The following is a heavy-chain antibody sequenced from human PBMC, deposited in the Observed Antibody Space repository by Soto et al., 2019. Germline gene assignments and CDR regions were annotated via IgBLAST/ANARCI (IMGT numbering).Heavy chain of an antibody. D-gene: IGHD3-3*01. Sequence: GGSLRLSCAASGFTVSINYMSWVRQAPGKGLEWVSVIYSGGSTYYADSVKGRFTISRDNSKNTLYLQMNSLRAEDTAVYYCARASGDFWSGYQEYYYYYYMDVWGKGTTVTVSS. CDR3: ARASGDFWSGYQEYYYYYYMDV. CDR1: GFTVSINY. CDR2: IYSGGST. V-gene: IGHV3-66*01. J-gene: IGHJ6*03.